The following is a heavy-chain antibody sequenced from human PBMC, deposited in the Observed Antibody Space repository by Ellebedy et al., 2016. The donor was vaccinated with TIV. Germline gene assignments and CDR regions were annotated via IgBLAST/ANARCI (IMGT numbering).Heavy chain of an antibody. CDR2: IYNTGST. Sequence: SETLSPTXTVSGASIRNGAYQWNWVRHHPERGLEWIGYIYNTGSTFFHPSLKSRVSISIDTSNNQFSLTMKSVTAADAAVYYCARGRNPDYYGSGSYPYYYYMDVWGKGTTVAVAS. CDR3: ARGRNPDYYGSGSYPYYYYMDV. J-gene: IGHJ6*03. D-gene: IGHD3-10*01. V-gene: IGHV4-31*03. CDR1: GASIRNGAYQ.